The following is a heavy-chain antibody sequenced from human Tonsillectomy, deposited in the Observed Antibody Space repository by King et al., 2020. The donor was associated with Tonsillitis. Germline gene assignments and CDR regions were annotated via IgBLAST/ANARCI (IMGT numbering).Heavy chain of an antibody. V-gene: IGHV3-11*06. Sequence: VQLVESGGGLVKPGGSLRLSCAASGFTFSDYYMSWIRQAPGKGLEWVSYISSSSSYTNYADSVKGRFTISRDNAKNSLYLQMNSLRAEDTAVYYCARSMINPDYCSGGSCFSFYYWGHGTLVTVSS. CDR2: ISSSSSYT. CDR1: GFTFSDYY. J-gene: IGHJ4*01. D-gene: IGHD2-15*01. CDR3: ARSMINPDYCSGGSCFSFYY.